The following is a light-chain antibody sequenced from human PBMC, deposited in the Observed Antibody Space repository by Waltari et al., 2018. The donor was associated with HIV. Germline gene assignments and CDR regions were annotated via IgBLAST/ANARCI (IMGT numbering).Light chain of an antibody. V-gene: IGLV3-25*03. CDR1: AMPNHC. CDR3: YSADNRGYYSVV. Sequence: SYELTQPPSVSLCPGQTARITSSGDAMPNHCAYGYQQRAGQATVLLIYIDPERAQGTPQGFSGSSSATTVTLTISGVQAEDEADYSCYSADNRGYYSVVFGGGTKLTVL. J-gene: IGLJ2*01. CDR2: IDP.